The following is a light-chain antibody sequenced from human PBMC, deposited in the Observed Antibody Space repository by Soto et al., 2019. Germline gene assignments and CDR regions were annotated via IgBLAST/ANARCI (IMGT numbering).Light chain of an antibody. CDR3: SSYSGSHRI. Sequence: QSALTQPASVSGSPGQSITISCNGTNSDIGAYDFVSWYQKHPDKAPQLIIFGVSYRPSGISSRFTGSKSGNTASLTIFGLQSQDEADYYCSSYSGSHRIFGGGTKLTVL. CDR2: GVS. CDR1: NSDIGAYDF. V-gene: IGLV2-14*03. J-gene: IGLJ2*01.